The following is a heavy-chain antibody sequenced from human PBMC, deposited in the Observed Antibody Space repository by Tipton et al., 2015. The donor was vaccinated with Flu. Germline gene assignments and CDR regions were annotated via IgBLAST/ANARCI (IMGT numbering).Heavy chain of an antibody. CDR2: IDWDDDK. CDR3: ARNIAAAGPAAFDI. CDR1: GFSLSTSGMC. D-gene: IGHD6-13*01. V-gene: IGHV2-70*11. Sequence: LVKPTQTLTLTCTFSGFSLSTSGMCVSWIRQPPGKVLEWLARIDWDDDKYYSTSLKTRLTISKDTSKNQVVLTMTNMDPVDTATYYCARNIAAAGPAAFDIWGQGTMVTVSS. J-gene: IGHJ3*02.